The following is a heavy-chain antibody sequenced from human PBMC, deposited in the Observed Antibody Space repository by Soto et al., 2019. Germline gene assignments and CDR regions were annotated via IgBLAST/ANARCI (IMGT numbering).Heavy chain of an antibody. CDR2: INHSGST. V-gene: IGHV4-34*01. Sequence: PSETLSLTCAVYGGSFSGYYWSWIRQPPGKGLEWIGEINHSGSTNYNPSLKSRVTISVDTSKNQFSLKLSSVTAADTAVYYCARGIAGFGELLRGYGMDVWGQGTTVTVSS. CDR3: ARGIAGFGELLRGYGMDV. CDR1: GGSFSGYY. J-gene: IGHJ6*02. D-gene: IGHD3-10*01.